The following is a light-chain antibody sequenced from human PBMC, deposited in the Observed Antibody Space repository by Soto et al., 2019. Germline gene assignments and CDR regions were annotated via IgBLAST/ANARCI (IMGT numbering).Light chain of an antibody. V-gene: IGKV3-15*01. CDR3: QQYNVWPLT. CDR2: VAS. J-gene: IGKJ4*01. CDR1: QSVNSN. Sequence: EIVMTQSPVTLSVSPGDRATLSCRASQSVNSNLAWYQHKPGQTPKLLIYVASTRATGIPARFSGSGSGTEFTLTISSLQSEDFAVYYCQQYNVWPLTFGGGTKVESK.